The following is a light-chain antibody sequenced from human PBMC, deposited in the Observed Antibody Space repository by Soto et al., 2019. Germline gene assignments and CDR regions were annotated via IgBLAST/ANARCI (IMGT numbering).Light chain of an antibody. J-gene: IGKJ1*01. CDR1: ESVGSTY. V-gene: IGKV3-20*01. CDR2: AAS. CDR3: QQYGSSPLT. Sequence: EIGLTQSPGTLSLSPGDRATLSCRASESVGSTYVAWYQQKPGQAPRLLIYAASTRATGISDRFSASGSGTDFTLTISRLEPEDFTVFYCQQYGSSPLTFGQGTKVDIK.